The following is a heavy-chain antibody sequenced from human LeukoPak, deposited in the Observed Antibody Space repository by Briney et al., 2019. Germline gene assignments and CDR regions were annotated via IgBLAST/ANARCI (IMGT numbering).Heavy chain of an antibody. CDR2: IYTSGST. Sequence: PSETLSLTCTVPGGSISSYYWSWIRQPAGKGLEWIGRIYTSGSTNYNPSLKSRVTISVDTSKNQFSLKLSSVTAADTAVYYCARVGNFDWLLYGRDWYFDLWGRGTLVTVSS. CDR3: ARVGNFDWLLYGRDWYFDL. D-gene: IGHD3-9*01. CDR1: GGSISSYY. V-gene: IGHV4-4*07. J-gene: IGHJ2*01.